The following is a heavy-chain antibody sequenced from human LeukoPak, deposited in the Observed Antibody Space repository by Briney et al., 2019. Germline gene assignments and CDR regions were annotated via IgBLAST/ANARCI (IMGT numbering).Heavy chain of an antibody. CDR1: GYTFTSYG. CDR3: VRVGSRSYYYYMDV. D-gene: IGHD1-14*01. V-gene: IGHV1-18*01. Sequence: ASVKVSCKASGYTFTSYGIGWVRQAPGQGLEWMGWISAYNGNTNYAQRLQGRVTMTTDTSTSTAYMELRSLRSDDTAVYYCVRVGSRSYYYYMDVWGKGTTVTVSS. CDR2: ISAYNGNT. J-gene: IGHJ6*03.